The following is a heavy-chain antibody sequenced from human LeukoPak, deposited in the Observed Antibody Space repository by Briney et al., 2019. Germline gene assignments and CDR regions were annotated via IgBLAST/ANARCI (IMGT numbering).Heavy chain of an antibody. CDR3: ARVSVYRRASFDY. Sequence: SETLSLTCAASGGSISSSNWWSWARQPPGKGLEWIGEIYHSGSTNYNPSLKSRVTISVDKSKNQFSLKLSSVTAADTAVYYCARVSVYRRASFDYWGQGTLVTVSS. CDR2: IYHSGST. CDR1: GGSISSSNW. V-gene: IGHV4-4*02. D-gene: IGHD2-8*01. J-gene: IGHJ4*02.